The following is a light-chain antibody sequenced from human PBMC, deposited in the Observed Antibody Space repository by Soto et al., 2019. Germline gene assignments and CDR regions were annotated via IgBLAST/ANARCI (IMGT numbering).Light chain of an antibody. J-gene: IGKJ5*01. CDR1: QSVGSY. CDR3: QHRSEWPVS. CDR2: DAS. V-gene: IGKV3-11*01. Sequence: EIVLTQSPATRSLSPGERATLSCRASQSVGSYLGWYQQKPGQAPRLLIYDASNRATGIPARFSGSGSGTDFTLTISSLEPEDFAVYYCQHRSEWPVSFGQGTRLEIK.